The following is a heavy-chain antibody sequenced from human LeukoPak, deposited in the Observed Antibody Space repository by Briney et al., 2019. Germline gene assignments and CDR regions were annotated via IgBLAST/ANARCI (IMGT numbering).Heavy chain of an antibody. D-gene: IGHD4-17*01. J-gene: IGHJ4*02. CDR1: GFTFSSYG. CDR3: AKDHGDLYYFNY. V-gene: IGHV3-30*18. CDR2: ISYDGSNK. Sequence: GGSPRLSCAASGFTFSSYGMHWVRQAPGKGLEWVAVISYDGSNKYYADSVKGRFTISRDNSKNTLYLQMNSLRAEDTAVYYCAKDHGDLYYFNYWGQGTLVTVSS.